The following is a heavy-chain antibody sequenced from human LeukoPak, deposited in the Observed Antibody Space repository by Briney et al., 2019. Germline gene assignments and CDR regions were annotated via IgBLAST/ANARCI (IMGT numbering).Heavy chain of an antibody. CDR2: ISGSGGST. CDR1: GFIFSSYA. CDR3: PKDIRLSYVGDDY. D-gene: IGHD3-10*02. Sequence: PGGSLRLSCAASGFIFSSYAMSWVRQAPGKGLEWVSAISGSGGSTYYADSVKGRFTISRDNSKNTLYLQMNSLRAEDTAVYYCPKDIRLSYVGDDYWGQGTLVTVSS. J-gene: IGHJ4*02. V-gene: IGHV3-23*01.